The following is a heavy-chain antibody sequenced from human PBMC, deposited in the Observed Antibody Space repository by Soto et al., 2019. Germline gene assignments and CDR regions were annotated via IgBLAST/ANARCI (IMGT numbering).Heavy chain of an antibody. J-gene: IGHJ4*02. V-gene: IGHV3-23*01. D-gene: IGHD3-10*01. CDR3: AKNYYGSGSYYNPVDY. CDR2: ISGSGGST. Sequence: EVQVLESGGGLVQPGGSLRLSCAASGFTFSSYAMSWVRQAPGKGLEWVSGISGSGGSTYYADSVKGRFTISRDNSKNTLYLQMNSLRAADTAVYYCAKNYYGSGSYYNPVDYWGQGTLVTVSS. CDR1: GFTFSSYA.